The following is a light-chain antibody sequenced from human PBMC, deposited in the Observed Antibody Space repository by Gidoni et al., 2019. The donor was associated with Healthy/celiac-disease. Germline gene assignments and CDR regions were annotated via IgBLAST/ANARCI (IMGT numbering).Light chain of an antibody. CDR3: QQRSNWPLT. J-gene: IGKJ4*01. CDR1: QSVSSY. CDR2: DAS. V-gene: IGKV3-11*01. Sequence: EIVLTQSPATLSLSPGERATLSCRASQSVSSYLAWYQQKPGQPPRLLIYDASNRATGIPARFSGSGSGTDFTLTISSLEPEDFAVYFCQQRSNWPLTFRGXTKVEI.